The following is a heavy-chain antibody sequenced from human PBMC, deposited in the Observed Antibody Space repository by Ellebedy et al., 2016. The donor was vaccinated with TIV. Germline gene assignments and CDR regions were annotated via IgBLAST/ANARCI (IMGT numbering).Heavy chain of an antibody. V-gene: IGHV1-2*02. CDR2: INPNSGGP. D-gene: IGHD2-21*02. CDR3: AREPDCGGDCYSPYGMDV. J-gene: IGHJ6*02. Sequence: AASVKVSCKASGYTFTAYYLHWVRQAPGQGLEWVGWINPNSGGPNYAQKFQDRVTMTRDTSISTAYMELSRLTSDDTAVYYCAREPDCGGDCYSPYGMDVWGQGTMVTVSS. CDR1: GYTFTAYY.